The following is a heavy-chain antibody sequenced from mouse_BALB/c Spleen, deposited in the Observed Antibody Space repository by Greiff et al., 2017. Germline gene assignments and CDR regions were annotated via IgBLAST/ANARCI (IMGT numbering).Heavy chain of an antibody. J-gene: IGHJ1*01. CDR2: ISTYYGNT. Sequence: VQLQQSGPELVRPGVSVKISCKGSSYTFTDYAMHWVKQSHAKSLEWIGVISTYYGNTNYNQKFKGKATMTVDKSSSTAYMELARLTSEDSAVYYCARGGYLDWYFDVWGAGTTVTVSS. D-gene: IGHD3-1*01. CDR3: ARGGYLDWYFDV. CDR1: SYTFTDYA. V-gene: IGHV1-67*01.